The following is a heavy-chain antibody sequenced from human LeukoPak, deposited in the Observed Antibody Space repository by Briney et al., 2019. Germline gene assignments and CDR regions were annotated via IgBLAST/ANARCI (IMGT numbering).Heavy chain of an antibody. J-gene: IGHJ4*02. Sequence: GGSLGLSCAASGFIFSNYGMTWVRQTPGKGLEFVANIKEDGSEIFYLDSVKGRFTISRDNAKNSVYLQMNSLRAEDTAVYYCARSPDGVDNWGQGTLVTVSS. CDR2: IKEDGSEI. V-gene: IGHV3-7*01. CDR1: GFIFSNYG. D-gene: IGHD3-10*01. CDR3: ARSPDGVDN.